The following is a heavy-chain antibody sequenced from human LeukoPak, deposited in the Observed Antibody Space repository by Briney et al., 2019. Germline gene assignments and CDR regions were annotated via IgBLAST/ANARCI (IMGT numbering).Heavy chain of an antibody. CDR1: GGSISSYY. CDR2: IYYSGST. D-gene: IGHD6-19*01. J-gene: IGHJ6*02. CDR3: ARGVSSGWQYDYYYGMDV. Sequence: SETLSLTCTVSGGSISSYYWSWIRQPPGKGLEWIGYIYYSGSTNYNPSLKSRVTISVDTSKNQFSLKLSSVTAADTAMYYCARGVSSGWQYDYYYGMDVWGQVTTVTVSS. V-gene: IGHV4-59*01.